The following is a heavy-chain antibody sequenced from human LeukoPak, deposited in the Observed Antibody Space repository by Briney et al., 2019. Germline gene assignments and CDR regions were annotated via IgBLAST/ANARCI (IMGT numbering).Heavy chain of an antibody. J-gene: IGHJ5*02. Sequence: PGRSLRLSCAASGFTFSSYGMHWVRQAPGKGLEWVAVIWYDGSNKYYADSVKGRFTISRDNSKNTLYLQMNSLRAEDTAVYYCARARLVAAAGTRWFDPWGQGTLVTVSS. CDR1: GFTFSSYG. V-gene: IGHV3-33*01. CDR3: ARARLVAAAGTRWFDP. D-gene: IGHD6-13*01. CDR2: IWYDGSNK.